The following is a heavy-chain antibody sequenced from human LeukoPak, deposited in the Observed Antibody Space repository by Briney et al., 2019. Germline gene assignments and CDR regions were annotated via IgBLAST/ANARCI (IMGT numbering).Heavy chain of an antibody. CDR2: TFHGSTWYC. V-gene: IGHV6-1*03. Sequence: SQTLSLTCAISGDSVSTNNAAWTWIRQSPSRGLEWLGRTFHGSTWYCEYAESVEGCTAINPDASKNQFSLQLSFVTAENTAVYYCARGAGVSSSWSAWCQGMLVIVSS. CDR1: GDSVSTNNAA. D-gene: IGHD6-13*01. J-gene: IGHJ4*02. CDR3: ARGAGVSSSWSA.